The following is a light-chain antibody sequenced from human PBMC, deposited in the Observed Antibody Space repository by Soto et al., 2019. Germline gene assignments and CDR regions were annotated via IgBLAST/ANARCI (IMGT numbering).Light chain of an antibody. Sequence: EIVLTQSPDTLSLSPGERATLACRASQSVSSYLAWYQQKPGQAPRLLIYDASNRATGIPARFSGSGSGTDFTLVISSLEPEDFAVYYCQQRSNWPPLTFGGGTKVEIK. J-gene: IGKJ4*01. CDR1: QSVSSY. V-gene: IGKV3-11*01. CDR2: DAS. CDR3: QQRSNWPPLT.